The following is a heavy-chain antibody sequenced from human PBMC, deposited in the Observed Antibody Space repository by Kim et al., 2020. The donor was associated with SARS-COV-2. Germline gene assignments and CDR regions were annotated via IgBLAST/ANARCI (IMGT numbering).Heavy chain of an antibody. CDR2: ISYDGSNK. CDR1: GFTFSSYA. V-gene: IGHV3-30-3*01. CDR3: ASALGGYCSSTSCYNWFDP. Sequence: GGSLRLSCAASGFTFSSYAMHWVRQAPGKGLEWVAVISYDGSNKYYADSVKGRFTISRDNSKNTLYLQMNSLRAEDTAVYYCASALGGYCSSTSCYNWFDPWGQGTLVTVSS. D-gene: IGHD2-2*01. J-gene: IGHJ5*02.